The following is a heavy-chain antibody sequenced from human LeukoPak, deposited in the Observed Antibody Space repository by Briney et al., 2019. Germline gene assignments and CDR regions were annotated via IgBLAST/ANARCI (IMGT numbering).Heavy chain of an antibody. D-gene: IGHD4-17*01. Sequence: PSETLSLTCTVSGGSISSYYWSWIRQPPGKGLEWIGYIYYSGSTNYNPSLKSRVTISVDTSKNQFSLKLSSVTAADTAVYYCARGRGARLRPYYYYYMDVWGKGTTVTVSS. CDR2: IYYSGST. V-gene: IGHV4-59*12. CDR1: GGSISSYY. CDR3: ARGRGARLRPYYYYYMDV. J-gene: IGHJ6*03.